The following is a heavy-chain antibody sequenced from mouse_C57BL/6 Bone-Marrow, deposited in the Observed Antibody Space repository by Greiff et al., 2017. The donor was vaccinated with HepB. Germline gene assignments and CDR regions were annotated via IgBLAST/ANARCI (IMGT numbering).Heavy chain of an antibody. CDR2: IYPRSGNT. V-gene: IGHV1-81*01. D-gene: IGHD3-2*02. CDR1: GYTFTSYG. Sequence: VQLQQSGAELARPGASVKLSCKASGYTFTSYGISWVKQRTGQGLEWIGEIYPRSGNTYYNEKFKGKATLTADKSSSTAYMELRSLTSEDSAVYFCAIRASSGYDFDYWGQGTTLTVSS. J-gene: IGHJ2*01. CDR3: AIRASSGYDFDY.